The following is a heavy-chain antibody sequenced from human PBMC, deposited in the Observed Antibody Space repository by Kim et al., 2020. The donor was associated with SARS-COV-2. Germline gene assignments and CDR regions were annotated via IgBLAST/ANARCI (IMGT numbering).Heavy chain of an antibody. V-gene: IGHV4-39*07. CDR2: IYYSGST. Sequence: SETLSLTCTVSGGSISSSSYYWGWIRQPPGKGLEWIGSIYYSGSTYYNPSLKSRVTISVDTSKNQFSLKLSSVTAADTAVYYCARDASEAAEDAFDIWGQGTMVTVSS. D-gene: IGHD6-13*01. CDR1: GGSISSSSYY. J-gene: IGHJ3*02. CDR3: ARDASEAAEDAFDI.